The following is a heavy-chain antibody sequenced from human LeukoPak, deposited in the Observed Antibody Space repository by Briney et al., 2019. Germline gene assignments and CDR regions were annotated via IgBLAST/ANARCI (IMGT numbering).Heavy chain of an antibody. J-gene: IGHJ4*02. V-gene: IGHV3-23*01. CDR3: AKGTRREDIVAAVPFDY. D-gene: IGHD5-12*01. Sequence: GGSLRLSCAASGFTFSSYAMSWVCQAPGKGLEWVSAISGSGGSTYYADSVKGRFTISRDNSKNTLYLQMNSLRAEDTAVYYCAKGTRREDIVAAVPFDYWSQGALVTVSS. CDR2: ISGSGGST. CDR1: GFTFSSYA.